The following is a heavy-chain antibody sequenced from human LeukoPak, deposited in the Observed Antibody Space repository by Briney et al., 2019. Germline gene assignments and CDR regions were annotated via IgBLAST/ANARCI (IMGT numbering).Heavy chain of an antibody. Sequence: GTSLRLSRAASGFTLSSHVMHGVRQAPGKGLEWVAVVRHDGSDKYYADPVKGRFTISRDNSKNTLYLQMNRRRAADTALYDCAKTGGRDGYGFDSWGQGTLVTVSP. CDR2: VRHDGSDK. D-gene: IGHD5-24*01. CDR1: GFTLSSHV. J-gene: IGHJ4*02. CDR3: AKTGGRDGYGFDS. V-gene: IGHV3-33*06.